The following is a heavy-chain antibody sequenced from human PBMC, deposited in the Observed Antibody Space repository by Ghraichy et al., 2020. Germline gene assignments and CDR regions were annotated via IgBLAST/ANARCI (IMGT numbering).Heavy chain of an antibody. CDR2: IYWNDDK. V-gene: IGHV2-5*01. D-gene: IGHD2-2*01. Sequence: SGPTLVKPTQTLTLTCTFSGFSLTTSGVGVGWIRQPPGKALEWLALIYWNDDKRYSPSLKSRLTITKETSKNQEVLTMTNMAPVDIATNYCAHRRGGCSSTTCSLKWFDPWAQGTLVTVSS. CDR1: GFSLTTSGVG. J-gene: IGHJ5*02. CDR3: AHRRGGCSSTTCSLKWFDP.